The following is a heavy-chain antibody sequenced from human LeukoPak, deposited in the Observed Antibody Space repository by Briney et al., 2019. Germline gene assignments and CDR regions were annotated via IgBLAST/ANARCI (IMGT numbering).Heavy chain of an antibody. CDR1: GYSISSGYY. Sequence: KPSETLSLTCTVSGYSISSGYYWGWIRQPPGKGLEWIGSIYHSGSTYYNPSLKSRVTISVDTSKNQFSLKLSSVTAADTAVYYCARGLDYGDYYFDYWGQGTLVTVSS. D-gene: IGHD4-17*01. CDR3: ARGLDYGDYYFDY. V-gene: IGHV4-38-2*02. CDR2: IYHSGST. J-gene: IGHJ4*02.